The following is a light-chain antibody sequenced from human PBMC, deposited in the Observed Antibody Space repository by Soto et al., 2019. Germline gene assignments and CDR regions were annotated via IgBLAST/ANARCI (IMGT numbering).Light chain of an antibody. V-gene: IGKV3-20*01. CDR3: QQYGSSRWT. CDR1: QSVSGSY. Sequence: EIVLTQSPGTLSLSPGERATLSCRASQSVSGSYLAWYQQRPGQAPRLLIYGASSRATGIPVRFSGSGSGTDFTLTITRLEPEDFAVYYCQQYGSSRWTFGRGTKVEIK. J-gene: IGKJ1*01. CDR2: GAS.